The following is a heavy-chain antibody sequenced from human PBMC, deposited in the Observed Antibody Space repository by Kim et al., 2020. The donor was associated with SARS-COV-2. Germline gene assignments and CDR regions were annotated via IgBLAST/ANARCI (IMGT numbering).Heavy chain of an antibody. J-gene: IGHJ4*01. Sequence: VKGRFTISRDNAKNSLYLQMNSLRAEDTAVYFCASDKDSSGWFTGGFDYWGHGTLVTVSS. D-gene: IGHD6-19*01. CDR3: ASDKDSSGWFTGGFDY. V-gene: IGHV3-11*06.